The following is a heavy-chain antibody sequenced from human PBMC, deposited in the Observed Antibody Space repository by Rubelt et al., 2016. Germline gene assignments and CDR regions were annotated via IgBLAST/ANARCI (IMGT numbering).Heavy chain of an antibody. J-gene: IGHJ4*02. CDR2: IIPIFGTA. V-gene: IGHV1-69*01. D-gene: IGHD3-22*01. CDR3: ARGKRPNGTAFREGSGFFGD. Sequence: QVQLVQSGAEVKKPGSSVKVSCKASGGTFSSYAISWVRQAPGQGLEWMGGIIPIFGTANYAQKFQGRVTITADESTRTAYMEPGSLVSEDTVVVYCARGKRPNGTAFREGSGFFGDWGRGTQGTV. CDR1: GGTFSSYA.